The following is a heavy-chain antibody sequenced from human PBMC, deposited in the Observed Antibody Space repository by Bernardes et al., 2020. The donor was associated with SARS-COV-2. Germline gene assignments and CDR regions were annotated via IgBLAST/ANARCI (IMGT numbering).Heavy chain of an antibody. CDR3: TTDYNSSGSPGAHY. V-gene: IGHV3-15*07. Sequence: SLILSCAASRFTFSNAWLNWLRQAPGKGLEWVGRIKSKTDGGTTDYAAPVKGRFTISRDDSKNTLYLQMNSLKTEDTAVYYCTTDYNSSGSPGAHYWGQGALVTV. CDR2: IKSKTDGGTT. J-gene: IGHJ4*02. D-gene: IGHD3-22*01. CDR1: RFTFSNAW.